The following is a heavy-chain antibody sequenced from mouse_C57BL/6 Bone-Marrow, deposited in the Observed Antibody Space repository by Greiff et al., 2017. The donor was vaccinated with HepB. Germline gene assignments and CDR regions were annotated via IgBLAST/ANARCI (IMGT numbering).Heavy chain of an antibody. J-gene: IGHJ2*01. Sequence: VQLQQPGAELVKPGASVKMSCKASGYTFTSYWITWVKQRPGQGLEWIGDIYPGSGSTNYNEKFKSKATLTVDTSSSTAYMQLSSLTSEDSAVYYCASRVITTVVATDYWGQGTTLTVSS. D-gene: IGHD1-1*01. CDR2: IYPGSGST. CDR3: ASRVITTVVATDY. V-gene: IGHV1-55*01. CDR1: GYTFTSYW.